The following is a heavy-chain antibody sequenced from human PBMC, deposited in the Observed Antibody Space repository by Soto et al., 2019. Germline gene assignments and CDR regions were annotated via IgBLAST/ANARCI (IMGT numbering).Heavy chain of an antibody. Sequence: PGGSLRLSCAASGFSFSRFGMHWVRQAPGKGLEWVAIIWYDGTVKYYADSVRGRFTISRDNSENTLSLQMNGLRAEDTAVYYCARDGVGVTAFRGHFDYWGQGTQVTVSS. J-gene: IGHJ4*02. V-gene: IGHV3-33*01. D-gene: IGHD2-21*02. CDR2: IWYDGTVK. CDR1: GFSFSRFG. CDR3: ARDGVGVTAFRGHFDY.